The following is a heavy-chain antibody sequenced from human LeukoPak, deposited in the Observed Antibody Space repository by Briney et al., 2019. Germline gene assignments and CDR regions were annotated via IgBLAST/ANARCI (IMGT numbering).Heavy chain of an antibody. CDR1: GGTFSSYA. D-gene: IGHD2-2*01. V-gene: IGHV1-69*01. Sequence: GSSVKVSCKASGGTFSSYAISWVRQAPGQGLEWMGGIIPIFGTANYAQKFQGRVTITADESTSTAYMELSSLRSEDTAVYYCARDSGPPAGATPYYYYYYGMDVWGQGITVTVSS. CDR2: IIPIFGTA. J-gene: IGHJ6*02. CDR3: ARDSGPPAGATPYYYYYYGMDV.